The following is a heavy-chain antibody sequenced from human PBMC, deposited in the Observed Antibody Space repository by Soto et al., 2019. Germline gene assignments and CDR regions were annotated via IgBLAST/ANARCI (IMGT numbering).Heavy chain of an antibody. J-gene: IGHJ4*02. CDR2: ISYDGSNK. CDR1: GFTFSSYA. CDR3: ARDGPLRLGELSFDY. Sequence: QVQLVESGGGVVQPGRSLRLSCAASGFTFSSYAMHWVRQAPGKGLEWVAVISYDGSNKYYADSVKGRFTISRDNSKNTLYLQMNSLRAEDTAVYYCARDGPLRLGELSFDYWGQGTLVTVSS. D-gene: IGHD3-16*02. V-gene: IGHV3-30-3*01.